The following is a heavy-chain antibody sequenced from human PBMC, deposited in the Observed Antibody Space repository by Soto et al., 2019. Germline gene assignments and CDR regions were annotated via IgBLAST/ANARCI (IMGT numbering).Heavy chain of an antibody. J-gene: IGHJ4*02. CDR3: ASSVVFFGVASYYFDY. Sequence: QVQLVQSGAEVKKPGSSVKVSCKASGGTFSSYAISWVRQAPGQGLEWMGGIIPIFGTANYAQKFQGRVTITAVESTSTAYMELSSLRSEDTAVYYCASSVVFFGVASYYFDYWGQGTLVTVSS. CDR2: IIPIFGTA. D-gene: IGHD3-3*01. V-gene: IGHV1-69*01. CDR1: GGTFSSYA.